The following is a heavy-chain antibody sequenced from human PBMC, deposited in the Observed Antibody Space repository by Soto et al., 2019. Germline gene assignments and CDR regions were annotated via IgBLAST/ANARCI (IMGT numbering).Heavy chain of an antibody. CDR1: GFTFNSFT. CDR2: IRSKAYGGTT. Sequence: PGGSLRLSCAASGFTFNSFTMHWVRQAPGKGLEWVGFIRSKAYGGTTEYAASVKGRFTISRDDSKSIAYLQMNSLKTEDTAVYYCTRRLLWFGELSYDYWGQGTLVTVSS. J-gene: IGHJ4*02. D-gene: IGHD3-10*01. CDR3: TRRLLWFGELSYDY. V-gene: IGHV3-49*04.